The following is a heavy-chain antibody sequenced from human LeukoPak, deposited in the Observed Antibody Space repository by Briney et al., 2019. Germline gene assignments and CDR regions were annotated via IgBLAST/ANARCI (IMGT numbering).Heavy chain of an antibody. CDR3: ARESGKFDY. CDR1: GLPIGDFA. Sequence: PGGSLPLSCVASGLPIGDFAMHWVRQAPGQGLEWVSLISGDGVSTFFADSVKGRFSISRDNSKNSLFLEMSSLRTEDTAMYYCARESGKFDYWGQGTLVAVSS. J-gene: IGHJ4*02. CDR2: ISGDGVST. V-gene: IGHV3-43*02.